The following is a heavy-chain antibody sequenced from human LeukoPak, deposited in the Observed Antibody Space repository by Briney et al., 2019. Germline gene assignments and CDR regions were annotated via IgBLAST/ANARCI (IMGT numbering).Heavy chain of an antibody. CDR2: IYHSGST. CDR1: GGSISSGGYS. V-gene: IGHV4-30-2*02. CDR3: ARQSSESDY. Sequence: SETLSLTCAVSGGSISSGGYSWSWIRQPPGKGLEWIGYIYHSGSTYYNPSLKSRVTISVDRSKSQFSLKLSSVTAADTAVYYCARQSSESDYWGQGTLVTVSS. J-gene: IGHJ4*02. D-gene: IGHD6-19*01.